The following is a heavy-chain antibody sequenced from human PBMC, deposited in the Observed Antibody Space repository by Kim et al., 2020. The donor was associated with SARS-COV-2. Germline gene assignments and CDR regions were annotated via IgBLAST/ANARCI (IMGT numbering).Heavy chain of an antibody. J-gene: IGHJ4*02. Sequence: VKGRFTNSRDNSKNTLYLQMNSLRAEDTAVYYCARVLSWRNLAVAGTLDYWGQGTLVTVSS. D-gene: IGHD6-19*01. V-gene: IGHV3-30*07. CDR3: ARVLSWRNLAVAGTLDY.